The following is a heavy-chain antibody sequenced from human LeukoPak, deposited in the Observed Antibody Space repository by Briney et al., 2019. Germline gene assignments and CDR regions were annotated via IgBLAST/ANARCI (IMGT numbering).Heavy chain of an antibody. Sequence: PGGSLRLSCAASGFTFSSYWMSWVRQAPGKGLEWVANIKQDGSEKYYVDSVKGRFTISRDNAKNSLYLQMNSLRAEDTAVYYCARDLDYGDLQSPFDYWGQGTLVTVSS. J-gene: IGHJ4*02. CDR1: GFTFSSYW. CDR3: ARDLDYGDLQSPFDY. CDR2: IKQDGSEK. D-gene: IGHD4-17*01. V-gene: IGHV3-7*01.